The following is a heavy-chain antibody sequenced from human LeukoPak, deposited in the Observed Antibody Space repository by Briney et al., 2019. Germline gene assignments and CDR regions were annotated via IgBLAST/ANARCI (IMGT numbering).Heavy chain of an antibody. CDR2: IYYSGST. CDR3: ARDGSNFVVAQDDAFDI. Sequence: IPSQTLSLTCTVSGGSISSSSYYWGWIRQPPGKGLEWIGSIYYSGSTYYNPSLKSRVTISVDTSKNQFSLRLSSVTAADTAVYYCARDGSNFVVAQDDAFDIWGQGTMVTVSS. D-gene: IGHD2-2*01. CDR1: GGSISSSSYY. J-gene: IGHJ3*02. V-gene: IGHV4-39*07.